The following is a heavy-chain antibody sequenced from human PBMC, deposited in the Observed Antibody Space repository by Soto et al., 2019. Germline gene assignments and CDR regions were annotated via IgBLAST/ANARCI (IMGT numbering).Heavy chain of an antibody. CDR2: ISSDGNRR. CDR1: GFTFPNFA. D-gene: IGHD3-10*01. V-gene: IGHV3-30*18. Sequence: ESGGGVVLPGRSLRLSCAVSGFTFPNFAMHWVRQAPGKGLEWVALISSDGNRRYYADSVKGRFTISRDNSKNTLYLQMYGLTTEDTAVFYCAKDHYVSRSGSVSPYYFDYWGQGTVVTVSS. CDR3: AKDHYVSRSGSVSPYYFDY. J-gene: IGHJ4*02.